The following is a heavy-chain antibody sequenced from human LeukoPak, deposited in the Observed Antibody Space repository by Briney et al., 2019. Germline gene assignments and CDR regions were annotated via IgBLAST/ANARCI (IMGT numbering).Heavy chain of an antibody. Sequence: SGTPSLTCAVSGGSISSSNWWSWVRQPLGKGLEWIGSIYYSGSTYYNPSLKSRVTISVDTSKNQFSLKLSSVTAADTAVYYCARGGPYSSSWYVDYYYYYMDVWGKGTTVTISS. CDR1: GGSISSSNW. CDR3: ARGGPYSSSWYVDYYYYYMDV. D-gene: IGHD6-13*01. J-gene: IGHJ6*03. V-gene: IGHV4-4*02. CDR2: IYYSGST.